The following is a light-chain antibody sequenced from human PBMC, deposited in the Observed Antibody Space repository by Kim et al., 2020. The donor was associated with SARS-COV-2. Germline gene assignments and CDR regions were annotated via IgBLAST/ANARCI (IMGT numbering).Light chain of an antibody. Sequence: SYELTQPPSVSVAPGKTARITCGGNNIGSKSVHWYQQKPGQAPVLVIYYDSDRPSGIPERFSSSNSGNTATLTISRVEAGDEADYYCQVWDSSSDHPYVFGTGTKVTVL. CDR1: NIGSKS. J-gene: IGLJ1*01. CDR2: YDS. V-gene: IGLV3-21*04. CDR3: QVWDSSSDHPYV.